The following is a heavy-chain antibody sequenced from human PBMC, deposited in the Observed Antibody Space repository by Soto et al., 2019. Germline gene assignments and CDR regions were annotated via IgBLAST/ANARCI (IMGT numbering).Heavy chain of an antibody. CDR2: INPSGGST. Sequence: ASVKVSCKASGYTFTSYYMHWVRQAPGQGLEWMGIINPSGGSTSYAQKFQGRVTMTRDTSTSTAYMELRSLRSEDTAVYYCARDMGPSGYRYYYYGMDVWGQGTTVTVSS. V-gene: IGHV1-46*01. CDR1: GYTFTSYY. CDR3: ARDMGPSGYRYYYYGMDV. J-gene: IGHJ6*02. D-gene: IGHD3-3*01.